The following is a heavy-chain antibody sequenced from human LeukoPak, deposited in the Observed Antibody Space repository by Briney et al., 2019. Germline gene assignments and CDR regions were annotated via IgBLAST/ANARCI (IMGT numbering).Heavy chain of an antibody. D-gene: IGHD3-10*01. CDR2: IYTSGST. J-gene: IGHJ5*02. Sequence: SETLSLTCTVSGGSISSYYWSWIRQPAGKGLEWIGRIYTSGSTNYNPSLKSRVTMSVDTSKNQFSLKLSSVIAADTAVYYCARDFTMVRGARGLNWFDPWGQGTLVTVSS. V-gene: IGHV4-4*07. CDR3: ARDFTMVRGARGLNWFDP. CDR1: GGSISSYY.